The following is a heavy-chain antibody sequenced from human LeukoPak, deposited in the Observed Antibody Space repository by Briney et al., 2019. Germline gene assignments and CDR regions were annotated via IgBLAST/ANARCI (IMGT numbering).Heavy chain of an antibody. V-gene: IGHV1-18*01. J-gene: IGHJ4*02. CDR1: GYTFSSYG. CDR3: ARGGSRVTTINILDY. D-gene: IGHD5-24*01. Sequence: GASVKVSCKPSGYTFSSYGISWVRQAPGQGLEWMGWIRVYNGDTNYAQKFKGRVTMTTDTSTNIAYMELRSLGSDDTAVYYCARGGSRVTTINILDYWGQGALVTVSS. CDR2: IRVYNGDT.